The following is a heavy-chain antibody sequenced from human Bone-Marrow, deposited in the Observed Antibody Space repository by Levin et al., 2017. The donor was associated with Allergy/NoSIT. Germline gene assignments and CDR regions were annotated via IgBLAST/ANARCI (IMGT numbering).Heavy chain of an antibody. Sequence: GESLKISCKASGYTFTAYYIHWVRQAPGRGLEWMGWINPNNGDTNYAQTFAGRVTLTSDTSTRTAYMEMSGLRFDDTATYYCAALDMVVPSSTWDYWGQGTLVTVSS. CDR2: INPNNGDT. CDR1: GYTFTAYY. J-gene: IGHJ4*01. CDR3: AALDMVVPSSTWDY. D-gene: IGHD2-2*03. V-gene: IGHV1-2*02.